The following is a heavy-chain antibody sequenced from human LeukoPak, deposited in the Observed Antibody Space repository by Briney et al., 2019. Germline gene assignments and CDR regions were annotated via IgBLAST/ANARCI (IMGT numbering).Heavy chain of an antibody. D-gene: IGHD3-22*01. J-gene: IGHJ6*04. CDR1: GFMFSSYA. V-gene: IGHV3-23*01. CDR3: AKNSERSYITMIKDRMDV. Sequence: GGSLRLSCAASGFMFSSYAMNWVRQAPGKGLEWVSSVSASGGSTNYADSVKGRFTISRDKSKNTLYLEMNSLRADDTAVYYCAKNSERSYITMIKDRMDVWGKGTTVTVSS. CDR2: VSASGGST.